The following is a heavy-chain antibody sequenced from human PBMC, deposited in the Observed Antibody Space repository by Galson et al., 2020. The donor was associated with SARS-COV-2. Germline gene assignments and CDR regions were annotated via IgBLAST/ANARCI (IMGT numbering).Heavy chain of an antibody. CDR3: AKDIQWGIGLCSGGLCNSGGHGMDV. CDR2: ISWNSDTI. D-gene: IGHD2-15*01. J-gene: IGHJ6*02. Sequence: GGSLRLSCTASGFTFDAYAMQWVRQVPGKGLEWVSGISWNSDTIAYADSVKGRFTISRDNAKNSLYLQMNSLRVEDTAIYYCAKDIQWGIGLCSGGLCNSGGHGMDVWGQGTTVTVSS. V-gene: IGHV3-9*01. CDR1: GFTFDAYA.